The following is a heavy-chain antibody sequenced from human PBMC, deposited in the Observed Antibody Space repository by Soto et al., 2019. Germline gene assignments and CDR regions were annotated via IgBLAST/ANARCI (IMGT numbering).Heavy chain of an antibody. CDR2: IRPYKGNT. CDR1: GYTFTSYG. CDR3: ARSQTVTTLSYDAFDI. J-gene: IGHJ3*02. D-gene: IGHD4-17*01. V-gene: IGHV1-18*01. Sequence: ASVKVSCKASGYTFTSYGINWVRQGPGQGLEWMGWIRPYKGNTNYAQKLQGRVTMTADTSTSTVYMELRSLRSDDTAVYYCARSQTVTTLSYDAFDIWGRGTVVTVSS.